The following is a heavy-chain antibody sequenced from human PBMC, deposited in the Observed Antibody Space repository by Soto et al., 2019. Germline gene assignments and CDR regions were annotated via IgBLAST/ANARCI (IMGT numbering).Heavy chain of an antibody. CDR1: GYPFTGYH. V-gene: IGHV1-2*02. Sequence: GXAVKVSCKASGYPFTGYHMHWVRQAPGQGLEWMGWINPNSGGTNYAQKFQGRVTMTRDTSISTAYMEVSRLRSDDTAVYYCARDRRFCDSGSSDIANDAFDVCGQRTMVTVSS. D-gene: IGHD3-22*01. J-gene: IGHJ3*01. CDR3: ARDRRFCDSGSSDIANDAFDV. CDR2: INPNSGGT.